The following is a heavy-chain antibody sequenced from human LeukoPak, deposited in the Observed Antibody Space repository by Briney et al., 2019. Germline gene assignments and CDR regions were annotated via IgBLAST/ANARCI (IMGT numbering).Heavy chain of an antibody. V-gene: IGHV3-13*01. CDR2: IDTTGYT. CDR1: GFTFSTYD. Sequence: GGSLRLSCAASGFTFSTYDIHWVRQATGKGLDWVSAIDTTGYTYYAGSVKGRSTISRENAKNSLYPQMNSLRAGDTAVYYCARVAAGGKGFDYWGQGILVTVSS. CDR3: ARVAAGGKGFDY. J-gene: IGHJ4*02. D-gene: IGHD6-13*01.